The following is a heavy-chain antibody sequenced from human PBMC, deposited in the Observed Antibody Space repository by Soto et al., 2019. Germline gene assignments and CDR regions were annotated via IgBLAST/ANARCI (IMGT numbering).Heavy chain of an antibody. CDR3: ARDMAARPPWDYYYYGMDV. J-gene: IGHJ6*02. Sequence: SETLSLTCAVYGGSFSGYYWSWIRQPPGKGLEWIGEINHSGSTNYNPSLKSRVTISVDTSKNHFSLKLSSVTAADTAVYYCARDMAARPPWDYYYYGMDVWGQGTTVTVSS. CDR1: GGSFSGYY. D-gene: IGHD6-6*01. V-gene: IGHV4-34*01. CDR2: INHSGST.